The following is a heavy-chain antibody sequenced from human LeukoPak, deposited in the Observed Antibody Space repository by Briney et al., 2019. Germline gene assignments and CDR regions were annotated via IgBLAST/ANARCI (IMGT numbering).Heavy chain of an antibody. CDR2: IYHSGST. CDR1: GGSISSSSYS. V-gene: IGHV4-30-2*01. CDR3: ARGYWNAHFDY. Sequence: SETLSLTCTVSGGSISSSSYSWSWIRQPPGKGLEWIGYIYHSGSTYYNPSLKSRVTISVDRSKNQFSLKLSSVTAADTAVYYCARGYWNAHFDYWGQGTLVTVSS. J-gene: IGHJ4*02. D-gene: IGHD1-1*01.